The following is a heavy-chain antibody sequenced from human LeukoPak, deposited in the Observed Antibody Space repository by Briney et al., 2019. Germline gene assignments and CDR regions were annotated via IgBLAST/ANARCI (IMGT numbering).Heavy chain of an antibody. Sequence: PSETLSLTCTVSGGSISSGSYYWSWIRQPPGKGLEWIGSIYHSGSTYYNPSLKSRVTISVDTSKNQFSLKLSSVTAADTAVYCCASPVLLWFGEYLDYWGQGTLVTVSS. D-gene: IGHD3-10*01. J-gene: IGHJ4*02. CDR1: GGSISSGSYY. CDR2: IYHSGST. V-gene: IGHV4-39*07. CDR3: ASPVLLWFGEYLDY.